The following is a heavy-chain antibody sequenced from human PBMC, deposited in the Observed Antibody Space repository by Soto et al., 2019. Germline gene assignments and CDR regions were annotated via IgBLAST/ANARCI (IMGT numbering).Heavy chain of an antibody. CDR1: GGSFSGYY. Sequence: SETLSLTCAVYGGSFSGYYWSWIRQPPGKGLEWIGEINHSGSTNYNPSLKSRVTISVDTSKNQFSLKLSSVTAADTAVYYCARRKYYDFWSGYRPFDYWGQGTLVTVSS. CDR3: ARRKYYDFWSGYRPFDY. D-gene: IGHD3-3*01. V-gene: IGHV4-34*01. J-gene: IGHJ4*02. CDR2: INHSGST.